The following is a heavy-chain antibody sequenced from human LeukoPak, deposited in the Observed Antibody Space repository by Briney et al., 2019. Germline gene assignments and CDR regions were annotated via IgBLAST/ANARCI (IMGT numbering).Heavy chain of an antibody. CDR3: ARQKGQYDFWSGYYPPSYYYYYMDV. V-gene: IGHV4-59*11. CDR1: GGSISSHY. D-gene: IGHD3-3*01. Sequence: PSETLSLTCTVSGGSISSHYWSWIRQPPGKGLEWIGYIYYGGSTNYNPSLKSRVTISVDTSKNQFSLKLSSVTAADTAVYYCARQKGQYDFWSGYYPPSYYYYYMDVWGKGTTVTVSS. CDR2: IYYGGST. J-gene: IGHJ6*03.